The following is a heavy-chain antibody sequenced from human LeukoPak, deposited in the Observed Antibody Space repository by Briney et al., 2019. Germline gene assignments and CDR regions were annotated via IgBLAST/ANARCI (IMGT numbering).Heavy chain of an antibody. CDR3: ARRYGGYYYYYMDV. Sequence: PSETLSLTCAVSGGSFSGYYWSWIRQPPGKGLEWIGEINHSGSTNYNPSLKSRVTISVDTSKNQFSLKLSSVTAADTAVYYCARRYGGYYYYYMDVWGKGTTVTISS. V-gene: IGHV4-34*01. D-gene: IGHD4-23*01. CDR1: GGSFSGYY. CDR2: INHSGST. J-gene: IGHJ6*03.